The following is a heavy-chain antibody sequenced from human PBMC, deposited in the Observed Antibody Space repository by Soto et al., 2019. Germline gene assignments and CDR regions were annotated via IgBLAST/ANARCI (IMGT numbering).Heavy chain of an antibody. CDR2: IVVGSGNT. CDR1: GFTFTSSA. D-gene: IGHD6-19*01. Sequence: AASVKVSCKASGFTFTSSAVQWVRQARGQRLEWIGWIVVGSGNTNYAQKFQERVTITRDMSTSTAYMELSSLRSEDTAVYYCAADLGWYVGNWFDPWGQGTLVTVSS. CDR3: AADLGWYVGNWFDP. V-gene: IGHV1-58*01. J-gene: IGHJ5*02.